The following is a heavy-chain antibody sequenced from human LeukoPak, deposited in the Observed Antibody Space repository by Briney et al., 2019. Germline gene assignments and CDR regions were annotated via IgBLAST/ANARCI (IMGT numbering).Heavy chain of an antibody. CDR2: IIPILGIA. Sequence: ASVKVSCKASGGTFSSYAISWVRQAPGQGLEWMGRIIPILGIANYAQKFQGRVTITADKSTSTAYMELSSLRSEDTAVYYCAEDTAMANGAFDIWGQGTMVTVSS. J-gene: IGHJ3*02. CDR1: GGTFSSYA. D-gene: IGHD5-18*01. CDR3: AEDTAMANGAFDI. V-gene: IGHV1-69*04.